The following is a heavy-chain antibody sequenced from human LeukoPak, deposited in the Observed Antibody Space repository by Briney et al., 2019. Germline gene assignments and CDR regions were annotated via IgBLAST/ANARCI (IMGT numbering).Heavy chain of an antibody. CDR3: VGSSGYYYDY. CDR2: INHSGST. CDR1: GGSFSGYY. J-gene: IGHJ4*02. D-gene: IGHD3-22*01. Sequence: SETLSLTCAVYGGSFSGYYWSWIRQPPGKGLEWIGEINHSGSTNYNPSLKSRVTISVDTSKNQFSLKLSSVAAADTAVYYCVGSSGYYYDYWGQGTLVTVSS. V-gene: IGHV4-34*01.